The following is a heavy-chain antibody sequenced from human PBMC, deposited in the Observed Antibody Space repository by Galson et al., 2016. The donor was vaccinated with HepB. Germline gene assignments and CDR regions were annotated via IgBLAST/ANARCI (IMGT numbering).Heavy chain of an antibody. CDR2: ISYNGGYR. CDR3: ARGNHKYSSSSLDY. D-gene: IGHD6-6*01. J-gene: IGHJ4*02. V-gene: IGHV3-30*04. Sequence: SLRLSCAASGFTFSTYDMHWVRQAPGNGLEWVTLISYNGGYRNYVDSVKGRFSISRDNYRDTLYLEMNSMRIEDTAVYYCARGNHKYSSSSLDYWGQGSLVTVSS. CDR1: GFTFSTYD.